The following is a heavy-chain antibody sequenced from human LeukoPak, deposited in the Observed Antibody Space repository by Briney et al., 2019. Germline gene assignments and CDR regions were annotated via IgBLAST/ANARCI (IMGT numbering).Heavy chain of an antibody. CDR1: GFTVSSIY. CDR2: IYGGSTT. Sequence: GESLRLSCAASGFTVSSIYMSWVRQAPGKGLEWVSVIYGGSTTFYADSVKGRFTISRDNSKSTLDLQMNSLRAEDTAVYYCARDHYSGGMGVWGQGTAVTVSS. D-gene: IGHD2-15*01. CDR3: ARDHYSGGMGV. V-gene: IGHV3-66*01. J-gene: IGHJ6*02.